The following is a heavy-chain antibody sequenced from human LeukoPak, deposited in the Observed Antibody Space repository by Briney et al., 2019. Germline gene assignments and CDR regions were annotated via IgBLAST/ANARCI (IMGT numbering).Heavy chain of an antibody. D-gene: IGHD3-10*01. V-gene: IGHV3-30*18. J-gene: IGHJ4*02. CDR3: AKEGYYGSGSFPDY. CDR2: VSYDGSNK. Sequence: GGSLRLSCAASGFTFSDYGMHWVRQAPAKGLEWVGVVSYDGSNKYYPDSVKGRFTISRDNSKNTLYLQMNSLRAEDTAVYYCAKEGYYGSGSFPDYWGQGTLVTVSS. CDR1: GFTFSDYG.